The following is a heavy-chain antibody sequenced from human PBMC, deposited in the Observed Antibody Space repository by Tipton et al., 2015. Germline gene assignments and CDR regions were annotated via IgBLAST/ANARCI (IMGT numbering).Heavy chain of an antibody. Sequence: GLVKPSENLSLTCTVPGDSIHKYYLTWIRQPPGKGLEWIGYISFSDTTHYNPSLKSRITISLNTSKNQFSLKMSSVTAADTAVYYCARDLEHGMGVWGHGTTVTVSS. D-gene: IGHD5-24*01. J-gene: IGHJ6*02. CDR2: ISFSDTT. CDR3: ARDLEHGMGV. V-gene: IGHV4-59*01. CDR1: GDSIHKYY.